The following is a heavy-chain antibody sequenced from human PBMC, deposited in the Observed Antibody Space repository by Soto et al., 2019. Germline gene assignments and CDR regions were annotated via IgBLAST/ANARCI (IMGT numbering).Heavy chain of an antibody. Sequence: EVQLLESGGGVVQPGGSLRLSCAASGFTFSSFVMNWVRQAPGKGLEWVSGMSGSGGRIYHADSVKGRFTISRDNSKNRLFRDMKSLRAADTSVYHCAREILGYGAGRGGMDVWGKGTTVNVSS. CDR3: AREILGYGAGRGGMDV. CDR1: GFTFSSFV. CDR2: MSGSGGRI. D-gene: IGHD3-10*01. J-gene: IGHJ6*04. V-gene: IGHV3-23*01.